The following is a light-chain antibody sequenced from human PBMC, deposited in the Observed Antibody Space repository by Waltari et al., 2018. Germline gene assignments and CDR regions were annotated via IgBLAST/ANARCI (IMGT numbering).Light chain of an antibody. Sequence: IVLTQSPGTLSLSPGDRATLSCRASQTVRSSYLAWYQQKPGQAPRLLMYDASSRATGIPDRFSGSGSGTDFTLTISRLEPEDFAVYFCQQFGGSPATFGQGTKVEIK. CDR1: QTVRSSY. J-gene: IGKJ1*01. CDR2: DAS. V-gene: IGKV3-20*01. CDR3: QQFGGSPAT.